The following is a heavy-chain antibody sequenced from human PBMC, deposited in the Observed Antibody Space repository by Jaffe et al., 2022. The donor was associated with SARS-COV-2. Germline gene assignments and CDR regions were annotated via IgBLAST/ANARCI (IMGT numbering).Heavy chain of an antibody. CDR1: GGSFSGYY. Sequence: QVQLQQWGAGLLKPSETLSLTCAVYGGSFSGYYWSWIRQPPGKGLEWIGEINHSGSTNYNPSLKSRVTISVDTSKNQFSLKLSSVTAADTAVYYCARSEQPKLLWFGVWDRYYMDVWGKGTTVTVSS. D-gene: IGHD3-10*01. V-gene: IGHV4-34*01. CDR3: ARSEQPKLLWFGVWDRYYMDV. CDR2: INHSGST. J-gene: IGHJ6*03.